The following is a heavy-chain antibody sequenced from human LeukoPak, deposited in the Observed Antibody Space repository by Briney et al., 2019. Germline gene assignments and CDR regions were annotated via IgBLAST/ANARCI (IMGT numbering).Heavy chain of an antibody. CDR3: ARSSYSGSRYYYYYYMDV. CDR2: ISAYNGHT. J-gene: IGHJ6*03. Sequence: ASVKVSCKASGYTFTTFGISWVRQAPGQGLEWMGWISAYNGHTNYAQNLQGRVTTTTDTSTSTAYMELRSLRSDDTAVYYCARSSYSGSRYYYYYYMDVWGKGTTVTISS. V-gene: IGHV1-18*01. CDR1: GYTFTTFG. D-gene: IGHD1-26*01.